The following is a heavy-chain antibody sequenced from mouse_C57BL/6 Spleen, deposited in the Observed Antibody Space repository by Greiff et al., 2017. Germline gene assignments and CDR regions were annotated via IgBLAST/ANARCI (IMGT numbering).Heavy chain of an antibody. CDR1: GYTFTSYW. J-gene: IGHJ1*03. CDR3: ARTLITTVVATRYFDV. V-gene: IGHV1-64*01. CDR2: IHPNSGST. D-gene: IGHD1-1*01. Sequence: QVQLQQPGAELVKPGASVKLSCKASGYTFTSYWMHWVKQRPGQGLEWIGMIHPNSGSTNYNEKFKSKATLTVDKSSSTAYMQLRSLTSEDSAVYYCARTLITTVVATRYFDVWGTGTTVTVSS.